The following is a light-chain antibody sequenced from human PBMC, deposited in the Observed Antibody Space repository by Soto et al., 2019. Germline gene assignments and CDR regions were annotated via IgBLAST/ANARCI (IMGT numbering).Light chain of an antibody. CDR2: EVS. CDR3: SAYTTISTLEV. J-gene: IGLJ3*02. V-gene: IGLV2-14*01. Sequence: QSALTQPASVSGSPGQSITISCTGTSSDVGGYNYVSWYQQPPGKAPKLIIYEVSNRPSGVSNRFSGSKSGNTASLTISGLQAEDEADYYCSAYTTISTLEVFGGGTKLTVL. CDR1: SSDVGGYNY.